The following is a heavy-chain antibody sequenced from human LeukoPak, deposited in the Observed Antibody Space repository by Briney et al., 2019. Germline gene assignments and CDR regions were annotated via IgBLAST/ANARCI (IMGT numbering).Heavy chain of an antibody. Sequence: GGSLRLSCAASGFTFSSYDMSWVRQAPGKGLEWVSAISGSGGSTYYADSVKGRFTISRDNSKNTLYLQMNSLRVEDTAVYYCARKAGYYYGSGDYWGQGTLVTVSS. D-gene: IGHD3-10*01. V-gene: IGHV3-23*01. CDR2: ISGSGGST. CDR3: ARKAGYYYGSGDY. CDR1: GFTFSSYD. J-gene: IGHJ4*02.